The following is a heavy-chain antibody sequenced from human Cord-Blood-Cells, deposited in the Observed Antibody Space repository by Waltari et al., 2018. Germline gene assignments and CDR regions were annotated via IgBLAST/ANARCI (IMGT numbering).Heavy chain of an antibody. CDR1: GGTFSSYA. CDR3: ARGITGTTPDAFDI. J-gene: IGHJ3*02. CDR2: IIPIFGTA. D-gene: IGHD1-7*01. Sequence: QVQLVQSGAEVQKPGSSVKVSCKASGGTFSSYAISWVRQAPGQGLEWMGGIIPIFGTANYAQKFQGRVTITADKSTSTAYMELSSLRSEDTAVYYCARGITGTTPDAFDIWGQGTMVTVSS. V-gene: IGHV1-69*06.